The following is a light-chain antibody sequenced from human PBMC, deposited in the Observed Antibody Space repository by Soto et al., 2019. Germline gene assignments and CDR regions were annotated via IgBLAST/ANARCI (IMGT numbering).Light chain of an antibody. CDR3: AAWDDILNGYV. V-gene: IGLV1-44*01. Sequence: QSVLTQPPSASGTPGQRVTISCSGSSSNIESNTVTWYRQLPGTAPKLVIYSNYDRPSGVPDRFSGSTSGTSASLVIRGLQSEDEADYYCAAWDDILNGYVFGGGTKVTV. CDR1: SSNIESNT. J-gene: IGLJ1*01. CDR2: SNY.